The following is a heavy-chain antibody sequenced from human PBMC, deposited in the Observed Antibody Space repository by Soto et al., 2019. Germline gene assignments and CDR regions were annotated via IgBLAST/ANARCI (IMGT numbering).Heavy chain of an antibody. CDR1: GGSISRYY. J-gene: IGHJ3*02. CDR3: ARDGGLGAGFDI. V-gene: IGHV4-59*12. D-gene: IGHD3-16*01. CDR2: IYYSGST. Sequence: SETLSLTCTVSGGSISRYYWSWIRQPPGKGLEWIGYIYYSGSTNYNPSLKSRVTISIDSSKNQSSLMLSSVTAADTAVYYCARDGGLGAGFDIWGQGTLVTVSS.